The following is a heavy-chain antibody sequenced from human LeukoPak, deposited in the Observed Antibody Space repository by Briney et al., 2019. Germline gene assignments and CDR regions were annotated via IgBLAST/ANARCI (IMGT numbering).Heavy chain of an antibody. CDR1: GGSITDTTYF. CDR2: IYYRGNT. Sequence: PSETLSLTCTVSGGSITDTTYFWGWIRQPPGKGLEWIGSIYYRGNTYYTPSPKSRVTLSVDTSKNQFSLKVISVTAADTAVYYCASRKVAAEIDYWGQGTLVTVSS. CDR3: ASRKVAAEIDY. D-gene: IGHD1-14*01. J-gene: IGHJ4*02. V-gene: IGHV4-39*01.